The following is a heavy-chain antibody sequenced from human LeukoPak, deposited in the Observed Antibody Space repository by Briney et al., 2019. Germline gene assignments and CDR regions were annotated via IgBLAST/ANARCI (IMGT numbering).Heavy chain of an antibody. CDR1: GFTSISYW. CDR3: ARVSSKTTVRGLITKKNYYYYYMDV. J-gene: IGHJ6*03. V-gene: IGHV3-7*01. Sequence: GGSLRLSCAASGFTSISYWMNWVRQAPGKGLEWVANIKQDGSEKYYVDSVKGRFTISRDNAKNSLYLQMNSLRAEDTAVYYCARVSSKTTVRGLITKKNYYYYYMDVWGKGITVTISS. CDR2: IKQDGSEK. D-gene: IGHD3-10*01.